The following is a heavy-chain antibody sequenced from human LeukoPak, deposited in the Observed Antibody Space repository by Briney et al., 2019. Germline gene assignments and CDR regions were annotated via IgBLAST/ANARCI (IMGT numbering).Heavy chain of an antibody. V-gene: IGHV3-48*03. CDR3: ARDLDYYGSGYDY. CDR1: GFTFGSYE. Sequence: QPGGSLRLSCAASGFTFGSYEMNWIRQAPGKGLEWVSYISSSGSTIYYADSVKGRFTISRDNAKNSLYLQMNSLRAEDTAVYYCARDLDYYGSGYDYWGQGTLVTVSS. J-gene: IGHJ4*02. CDR2: ISSSGSTI. D-gene: IGHD3-10*01.